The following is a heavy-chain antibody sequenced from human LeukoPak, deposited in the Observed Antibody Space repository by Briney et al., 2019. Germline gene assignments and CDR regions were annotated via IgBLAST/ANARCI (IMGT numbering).Heavy chain of an antibody. J-gene: IGHJ4*02. CDR3: AREGFTIFGVVIIDY. CDR2: ISAYNGNT. V-gene: IGHV1-18*01. D-gene: IGHD3-3*01. CDR1: GYTFTSYG. Sequence: ASVKVSCKASGYTFTSYGISWVRQAPGQGLEWMGWISAYNGNTNYAQKLQGRVTMTTDTSTSTAYMELRSLRSDDTAVYYCAREGFTIFGVVIIDYWGQGTLVTVSS.